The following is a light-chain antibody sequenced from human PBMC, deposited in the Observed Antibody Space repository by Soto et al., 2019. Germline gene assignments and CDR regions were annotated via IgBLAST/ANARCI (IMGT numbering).Light chain of an antibody. CDR2: DAS. V-gene: IGKV3-11*01. J-gene: IGKJ5*01. CDR3: QQRSNWPPI. Sequence: EIVLTQSPATLSLSPGERATLSCRASQSVSSYLAWYQQKPGQAPRLLIYDASNRATGIPARFSGSGSGTDFTLISSSREPEDFAVYYCQQRSNWPPIFGEGTRLEI. CDR1: QSVSSY.